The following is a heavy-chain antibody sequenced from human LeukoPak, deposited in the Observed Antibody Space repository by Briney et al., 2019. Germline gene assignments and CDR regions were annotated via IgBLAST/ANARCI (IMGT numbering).Heavy chain of an antibody. V-gene: IGHV4-39*01. Sequence: PSETLSLTCTVSGGSLSSSSYYWGWIRQPPGKGLEWIGSIYYSGSTYYNPSLKSRVTISVDTSKNQFSLKLSSVTAADTAVYYCARLHLWLGWYWGQGTLVTVSS. CDR3: ARLHLWLGWY. CDR2: IYYSGST. CDR1: GGSLSSSSYY. D-gene: IGHD3-3*02. J-gene: IGHJ4*02.